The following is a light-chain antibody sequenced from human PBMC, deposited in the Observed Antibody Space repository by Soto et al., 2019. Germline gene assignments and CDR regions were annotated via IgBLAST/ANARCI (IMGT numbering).Light chain of an antibody. Sequence: EIVLTQSPGTLSLSPGERATLSCMASQSVSSSYLAWYQQKPGQAPRLLIYGASSRATGIPDRFSGSGSGTDFTLTIGRLEPEDFAVYYWQQYGSSPGTFGLGTKVEIE. CDR2: GAS. CDR1: QSVSSSY. V-gene: IGKV3-20*01. J-gene: IGKJ1*01. CDR3: QQYGSSPGT.